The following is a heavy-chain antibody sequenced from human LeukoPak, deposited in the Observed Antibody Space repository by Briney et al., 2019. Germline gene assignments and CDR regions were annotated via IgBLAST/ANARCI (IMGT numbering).Heavy chain of an antibody. J-gene: IGHJ5*02. Sequence: SETLSLTCTVSGGSISSSSYYWGWIRQPPGKGLEYIGSIYYSGSTYYNPSLKSRVTISVDTSKNQFSLKLSSVTAADTAVYYCARDWRRYCTNGVCSYNWFDPWGQGTLVTVSS. CDR1: GGSISSSSYY. V-gene: IGHV4-39*07. CDR3: ARDWRRYCTNGVCSYNWFDP. D-gene: IGHD2-8*01. CDR2: IYYSGST.